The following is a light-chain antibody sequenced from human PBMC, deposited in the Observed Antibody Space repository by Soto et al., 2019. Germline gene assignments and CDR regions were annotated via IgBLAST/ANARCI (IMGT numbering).Light chain of an antibody. CDR2: EVS. CDR3: TSFTSSNTWV. J-gene: IGLJ3*02. CDR1: SSDVGGYNY. V-gene: IGLV2-14*03. Sequence: QYVRSQPAAVSWSPGHSITISCTGTSSDVGGYNYVSWFQQHPGKAPKLKIYEVSNRPSGVSNRFSGSKSGYTASLTISELQAEEQADHYCTSFTSSNTWVFGGGTKVTVL.